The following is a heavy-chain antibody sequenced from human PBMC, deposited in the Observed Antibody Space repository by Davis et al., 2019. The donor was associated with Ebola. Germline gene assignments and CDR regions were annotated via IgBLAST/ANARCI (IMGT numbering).Heavy chain of an antibody. CDR1: GYTFTSYG. CDR2: ISAYNGNT. CDR3: ARGGMTTVTIVWGGYDY. V-gene: IGHV1-18*01. D-gene: IGHD4-17*01. Sequence: ASVKVSCKASGYTFTSYGISWVRQAPGQGLEWMGWISAYNGNTNYAQKLQGRVTMTTDTSTSTAYMELRSLRSDDTAVYYCARGGMTTVTIVWGGYDYWGQGTLVTVSS. J-gene: IGHJ4*02.